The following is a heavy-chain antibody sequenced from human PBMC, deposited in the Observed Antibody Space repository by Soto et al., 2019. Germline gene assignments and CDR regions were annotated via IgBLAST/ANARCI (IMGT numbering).Heavy chain of an antibody. V-gene: IGHV4-34*02. D-gene: IGHD5-12*01. CDR2: IKDGGCT. CDR3: ARGQEGVEATH. CDR1: GGSLSGYY. J-gene: IGHJ4*02. Sequence: QVQLQQWGAGLLKPSETLSLTCVVYGGSLSGYYWSWIRQPPGKGVEWIGEIKDGGCTNYSPSLKSRATISVDTPKNQLSLKLHSVTAADTAVYYCARGQEGVEATHWDQGTLVTVSS.